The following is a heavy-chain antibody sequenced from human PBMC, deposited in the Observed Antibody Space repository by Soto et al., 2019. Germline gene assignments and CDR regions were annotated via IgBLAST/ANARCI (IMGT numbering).Heavy chain of an antibody. V-gene: IGHV3-23*01. J-gene: IGHJ4*02. D-gene: IGHD4-17*01. CDR2: IGGSTSST. Sequence: EVQLLESGGGSVRPGGSLRLSCAASGLTFSSYAMTWVRQSPGKGLEWVSVIGGSTSSTYYADSVKGRFTISRDNSKNTLYLQMNSMRAEDTAVYYCAKDLYGDYGATGEDWGQGTLVTVS. CDR3: AKDLYGDYGATGED. CDR1: GLTFSSYA.